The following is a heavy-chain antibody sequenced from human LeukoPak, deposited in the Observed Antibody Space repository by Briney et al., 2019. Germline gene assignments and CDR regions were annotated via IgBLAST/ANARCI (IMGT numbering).Heavy chain of an antibody. V-gene: IGHV1-2*02. D-gene: IGHD2-21*01. Sequence: ASVKVSCKTSGYLFTGFYIHWVRQVPGQGLEWMGWMNPNNGDTKSAPEFQGRVAMTRVTSINTAYMEMTGLTPADTAIYYCAKRGGALSDWGQGTPVTVTS. CDR1: GYLFTGFY. CDR3: AKRGGALSD. J-gene: IGHJ4*02. CDR2: MNPNNGDT.